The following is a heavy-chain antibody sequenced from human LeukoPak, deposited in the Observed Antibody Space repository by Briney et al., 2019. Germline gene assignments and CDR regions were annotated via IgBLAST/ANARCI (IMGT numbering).Heavy chain of an antibody. CDR2: ISTDGSEK. D-gene: IGHD2-21*01. CDR1: GFTFSDYW. J-gene: IGHJ5*02. CDR3: VRDATRGGDLDH. V-gene: IGHV3-7*01. Sequence: GGSLRLSCEAPGFTFSDYWMMWVRQAPGQGLEWVAQISTDGSEKYYVNSVRGRFTISRDNAKNSLDLQMSTLRVEDTAVYYCVRDATRGGDLDHWGQGTLVTVSS.